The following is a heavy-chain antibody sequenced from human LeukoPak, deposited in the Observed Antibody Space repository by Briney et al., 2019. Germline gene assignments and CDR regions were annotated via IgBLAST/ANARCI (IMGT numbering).Heavy chain of an antibody. D-gene: IGHD5-12*01. Sequence: GGSLRLSCAASGFTFSRYCMHWVRQAPGKGLVWVSRINSDGSSTSYADSVKGRFTISRDNAKNTLYLQMNSLRADDTAVYYCAREYSGYTYYYYYYMDVWGKGTTVTVSS. J-gene: IGHJ6*03. CDR2: INSDGSST. CDR3: AREYSGYTYYYYYYMDV. CDR1: GFTFSRYC. V-gene: IGHV3-74*01.